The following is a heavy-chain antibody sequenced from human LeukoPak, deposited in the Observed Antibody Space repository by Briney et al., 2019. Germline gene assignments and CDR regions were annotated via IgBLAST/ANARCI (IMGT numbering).Heavy chain of an antibody. J-gene: IGHJ4*02. D-gene: IGHD3-22*01. Sequence: ASVKVSCKASGYTFTSYGISWVRQAPGQGREWMGWISAYNGNTNYAQKLQGRVTMTTDTSTSTGYMELRSLRSDDTAVYYCAILSGYLYYFDYWGQGTLVTVSS. CDR3: AILSGYLYYFDY. CDR2: ISAYNGNT. V-gene: IGHV1-18*01. CDR1: GYTFTSYG.